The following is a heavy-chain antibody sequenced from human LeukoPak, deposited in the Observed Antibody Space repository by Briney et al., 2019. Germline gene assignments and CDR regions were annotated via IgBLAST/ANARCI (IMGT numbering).Heavy chain of an antibody. CDR3: ARGYNNHWRELDY. V-gene: IGHV3-15*01. Sequence: GGSLRLSCAASGFTFSNAWMSWVRQAPGKGLEWVGRIKSKTDGGTADHAAPVKGRFTISRDDSKNSLYLQMNSLKAEDTAVYYCARGYNNHWRELDYWGQGTLVTVSS. J-gene: IGHJ4*02. CDR1: GFTFSNAW. D-gene: IGHD1-14*01. CDR2: IKSKTDGGTA.